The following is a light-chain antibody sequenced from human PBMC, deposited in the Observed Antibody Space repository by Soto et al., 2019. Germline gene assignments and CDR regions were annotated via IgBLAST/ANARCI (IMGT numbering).Light chain of an antibody. CDR2: EAS. CDR3: QQHANWPLT. Sequence: TVLTQSPGTLSLSPGERATLSCRASQSVGNNLAWYQQKPGQAPGLLIYEASTRATGIPARFSGSGSGTDFTLTISSLEPEDFAVYYCQQHANWPLTFGGGTKVDIK. CDR1: QSVGNN. J-gene: IGKJ4*01. V-gene: IGKV3-11*01.